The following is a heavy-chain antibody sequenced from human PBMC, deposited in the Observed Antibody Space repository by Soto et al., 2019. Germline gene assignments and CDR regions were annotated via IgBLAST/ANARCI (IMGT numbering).Heavy chain of an antibody. J-gene: IGHJ5*02. Sequence: QVQLQQGGAGLLKPSETLSLTCAVYGGAFRGYYWSWIRQPPGKGLEWLGEINDSGSTNYNPSLKSRVTISLDTSKKEISLRLSSVTAADTAVYYCARERGRYCSGESCYPFGPWGQGVLVTVSS. CDR1: GGAFRGYY. CDR3: ARERGRYCSGESCYPFGP. V-gene: IGHV4-34*01. D-gene: IGHD2-15*01. CDR2: INDSGST.